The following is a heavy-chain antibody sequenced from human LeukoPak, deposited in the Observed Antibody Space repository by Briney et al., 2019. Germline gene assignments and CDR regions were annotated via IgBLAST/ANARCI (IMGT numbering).Heavy chain of an antibody. Sequence: GGSLRLSCAASGFTFSSYGMSWVRQAPGKGLEWVSAISGSGGSTYYADSVKGRFTISRDNSKNTLYLQMNSLRAEDTAVYYCAKGSYGEDIVVVPAAMDFDYWGQGTLVTVSS. CDR3: AKGSYGEDIVVVPAAMDFDY. CDR1: GFTFSSYG. V-gene: IGHV3-23*01. J-gene: IGHJ4*02. D-gene: IGHD2-2*01. CDR2: ISGSGGST.